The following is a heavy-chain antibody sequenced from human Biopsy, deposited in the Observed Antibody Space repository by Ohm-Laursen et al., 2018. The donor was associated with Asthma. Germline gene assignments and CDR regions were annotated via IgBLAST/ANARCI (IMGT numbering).Heavy chain of an antibody. CDR3: ARTYYDFLTGQVNDVFAI. V-gene: IGHV1-3*01. Sequence: ASVKVSCKSSGYTFINYAIHWVRQVPGQRLEWMGWINAGNGNTKYSQKFQGRVTITRDTSASTAYMDLSSLRSEDTAVYYCARTYYDFLTGQVNDVFAIWGQGTMVTVSS. CDR1: GYTFINYA. J-gene: IGHJ3*02. CDR2: INAGNGNT. D-gene: IGHD3-9*01.